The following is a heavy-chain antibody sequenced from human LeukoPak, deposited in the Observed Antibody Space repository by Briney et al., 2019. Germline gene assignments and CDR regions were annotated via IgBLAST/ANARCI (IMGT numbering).Heavy chain of an antibody. Sequence: PSETLSLTCTVSGGSISSGDYYWSWIRQPPGKGLEWIGYIYYSGSTNYNPSLKSRVTISVDTSKNQFSLKLSSVTAADTAVYYCARDLLIPYGMDVWGQGTTVTVSS. CDR2: IYYSGST. CDR1: GGSISSGDYY. CDR3: ARDLLIPYGMDV. D-gene: IGHD2-15*01. J-gene: IGHJ6*02. V-gene: IGHV4-61*08.